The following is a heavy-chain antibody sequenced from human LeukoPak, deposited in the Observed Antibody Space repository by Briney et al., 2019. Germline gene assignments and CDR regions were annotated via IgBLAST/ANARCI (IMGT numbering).Heavy chain of an antibody. CDR1: GYTFTSSG. D-gene: IGHD6-6*01. CDR3: ARGGQQLVPPYYYMDV. J-gene: IGHJ6*03. V-gene: IGHV1-18*01. Sequence: GASVKVSCKASGYTFTSSGVSWVRQAPGQGLEWMGWISAYNGNTNYAQKFQDRVTMTTDTSTSTAYMELRRLRADDTAVYYCARGGQQLVPPYYYMDVWGKGTTVTVTS. CDR2: ISAYNGNT.